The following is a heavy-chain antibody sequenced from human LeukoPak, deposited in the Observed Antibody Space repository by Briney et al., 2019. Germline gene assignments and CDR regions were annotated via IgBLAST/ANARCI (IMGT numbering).Heavy chain of an antibody. CDR2: ISGSGGST. CDR1: GFTFSSYA. V-gene: IGHV3-23*01. D-gene: IGHD2-2*01. J-gene: IGHJ4*02. CDR3: AKEGYCSSASCLGYFDY. Sequence: GGSLRLSCAASGFTFSSYAMSWVRQAPGKGLEWVSAISGSGGSTYYADSVKGRFTISRDNSKNTLYLQMNSLRAEDTAVYYCAKEGYCSSASCLGYFDYWGQGTLVTVSS.